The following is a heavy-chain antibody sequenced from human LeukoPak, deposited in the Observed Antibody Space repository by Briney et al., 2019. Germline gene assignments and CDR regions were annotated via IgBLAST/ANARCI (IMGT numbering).Heavy chain of an antibody. CDR3: ARANRKRTTIFGVVPNWFDP. CDR2: ISSSSSYI. V-gene: IGHV3-21*01. J-gene: IGHJ5*02. CDR1: GFTFSSYS. D-gene: IGHD3-3*01. Sequence: PGGSLRLSCAASGFTFSSYSMNWVRQAPGKGLEWVSSISSSSSYIYYADSVKGRFTISRDNAKNSLYLQMNSLMAEDAAVYYCARANRKRTTIFGVVPNWFDPWGQGTLVTVSS.